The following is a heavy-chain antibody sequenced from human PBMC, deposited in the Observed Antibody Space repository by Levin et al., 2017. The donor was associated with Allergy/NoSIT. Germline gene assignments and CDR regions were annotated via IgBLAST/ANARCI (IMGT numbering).Heavy chain of an antibody. Sequence: GGSLRLSCAASGFTFSSYGMHWVRQAPGKGLEWVAVIWYDGSNKYYADSVKGRFTISRDNSKNTLYLQMNSLRAEDTAVYYCARERLENAFDIWGQVTMVTVSS. CDR1: GFTFSSYG. CDR2: IWYDGSNK. V-gene: IGHV3-33*01. J-gene: IGHJ3*02. D-gene: IGHD1-1*01. CDR3: ARERLENAFDI.